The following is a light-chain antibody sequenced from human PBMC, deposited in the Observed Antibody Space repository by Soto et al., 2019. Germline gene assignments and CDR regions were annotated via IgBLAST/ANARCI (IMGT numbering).Light chain of an antibody. V-gene: IGKV3D-20*02. Sequence: EIVLTQSPGTLSLSPGERATLSCRARQSVSSSHLAWYQHKPGQAPRLLIYAASSRATGSPDRFSGSGSGTEFTLTIRSLQSEDFAVYYSQERSNWHQITFGQGTRLEI. CDR2: AAS. CDR1: QSVSSSH. CDR3: QERSNWHQIT. J-gene: IGKJ5*01.